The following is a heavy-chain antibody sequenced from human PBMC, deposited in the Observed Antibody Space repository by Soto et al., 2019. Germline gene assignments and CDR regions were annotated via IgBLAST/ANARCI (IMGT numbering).Heavy chain of an antibody. CDR2: IFCDDDK. V-gene: IGHV2-5*02. CDR3: AHRRTWSYYNY. D-gene: IGHD1-26*01. Sequence: QITLKESGPTLVKPTQTLTLTCTFSGFSLSTSGLGVGWIRQPPGKALEWLTLIFCDDDKRYSPSLQTRLTIPKDTSKNHVVLIMTNMDPVDTATYYCAHRRTWSYYNYWGQGTLVTVSS. J-gene: IGHJ4*02. CDR1: GFSLSTSGLG.